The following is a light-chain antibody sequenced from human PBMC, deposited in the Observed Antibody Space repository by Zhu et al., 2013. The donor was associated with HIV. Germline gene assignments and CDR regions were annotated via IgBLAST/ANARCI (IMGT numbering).Light chain of an antibody. Sequence: SYELTQPLSVSVALGQTARITCGGNNIASKNVHWYQEKPGQAPVVVIQDDSDRPSGIPERFSGSNSGSTATLIISRVEAGDEADYYCQVWHIGSDVFGGGTKLTVL. CDR2: DDS. J-gene: IGLJ2*01. CDR1: NIASKN. V-gene: IGLV3-21*02. CDR3: QVWHIGSDV.